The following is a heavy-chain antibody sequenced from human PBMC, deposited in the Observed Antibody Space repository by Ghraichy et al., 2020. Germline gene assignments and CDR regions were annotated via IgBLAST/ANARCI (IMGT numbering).Heavy chain of an antibody. Sequence: GESLNISCTGSGYSFVAYWIGWVRQMPGKGLEWMAIIHPGDSIPKYSPYFQGQVTISADKSINTAYLQWTSLKASDTAMYYCARHSATVTSPMDSWGQGTLVTVSS. CDR2: IHPGDSIP. V-gene: IGHV5-51*01. D-gene: IGHD4-17*01. CDR3: ARHSATVTSPMDS. CDR1: GYSFVAYW. J-gene: IGHJ4*02.